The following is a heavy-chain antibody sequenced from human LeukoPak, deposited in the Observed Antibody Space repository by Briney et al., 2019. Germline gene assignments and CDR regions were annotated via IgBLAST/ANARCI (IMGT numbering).Heavy chain of an antibody. D-gene: IGHD6-19*01. CDR3: ARASGWYGGFDY. CDR2: IGTAGDT. Sequence: GGSLRLSCAASGFTFSSYDMHWVRQATGKGLEWVSAIGTAGDTYYPGSVKGRCTISRENAKNSLYLQMNSLRAGDTAVYYCARASGWYGGFDYWGQGTLVTVSS. J-gene: IGHJ4*02. CDR1: GFTFSSYD. V-gene: IGHV3-13*01.